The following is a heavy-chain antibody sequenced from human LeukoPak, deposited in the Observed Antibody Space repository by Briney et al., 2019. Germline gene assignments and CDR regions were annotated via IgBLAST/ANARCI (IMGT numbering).Heavy chain of an antibody. D-gene: IGHD1-7*01. J-gene: IGHJ5*02. CDR1: GGSISSYY. CDR3: ARADDNWNYVGWFDP. V-gene: IGHV4-59*01. Sequence: SETLSLTCTVSGGSISSYYWSWIRQPPGKGLEWIGYIYYSGSTNYNPSLKSRVTISVDTSKNQLSLKLSSVTAADTAVYYCARADDNWNYVGWFDPWGQGTLVTVSS. CDR2: IYYSGST.